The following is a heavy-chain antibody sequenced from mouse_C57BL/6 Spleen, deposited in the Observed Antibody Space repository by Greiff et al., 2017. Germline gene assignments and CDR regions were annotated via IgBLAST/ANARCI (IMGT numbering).Heavy chain of an antibody. Sequence: EVQLVESEGGLVQPGSSMKLSCTASGFTFSDYYMAWVRQVPEKGLEWVANINYDGSSTYYLDSLKSRFIISRDNAKNILYLQMSSLKSEDTATYYCARESGYYYGSSYGYAMGYWGQGTSVTVAS. D-gene: IGHD1-1*01. V-gene: IGHV5-16*01. J-gene: IGHJ4*01. CDR3: ARESGYYYGSSYGYAMGY. CDR1: GFTFSDYY. CDR2: INYDGSST.